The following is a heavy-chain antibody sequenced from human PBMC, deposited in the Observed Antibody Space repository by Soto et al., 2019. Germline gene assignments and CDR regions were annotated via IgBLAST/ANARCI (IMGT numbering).Heavy chain of an antibody. Sequence: SETLSLTCAVSSGSISSSNWWSWVRQPPGKGLEWTGEIYHSGSTNYNPSLKSRVTISVDKSKNQFSLKLSSVTAADTAVYYCARVGRRGIYPLSYSSGYYYQPYAEYFQHWGQGTLVTVSS. CDR2: IYHSGST. D-gene: IGHD3-22*01. J-gene: IGHJ1*01. V-gene: IGHV4-4*02. CDR1: SGSISSSNW. CDR3: ARVGRRGIYPLSYSSGYYYQPYAEYFQH.